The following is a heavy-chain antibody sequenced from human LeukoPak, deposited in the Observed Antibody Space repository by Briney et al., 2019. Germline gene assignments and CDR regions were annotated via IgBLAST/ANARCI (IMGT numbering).Heavy chain of an antibody. CDR1: GFTFNNYG. CDR2: ISYDGRNV. V-gene: IGHV3-30*18. J-gene: IGHJ4*02. D-gene: IGHD2-2*01. Sequence: GKSLRLSCAASGFTFNNYGMHWVRQAPGKGLEWVAVISYDGRNVHYPDSVKGRFTISRDISTDTLWLQMDSLRTEDTAVYYCAKGPLRGTAAAIDYWGQGTLVTVSS. CDR3: AKGPLRGTAAAIDY.